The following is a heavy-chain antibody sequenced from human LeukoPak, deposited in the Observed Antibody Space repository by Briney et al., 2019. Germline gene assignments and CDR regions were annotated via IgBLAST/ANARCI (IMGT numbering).Heavy chain of an antibody. CDR2: INPNSGGT. J-gene: IGHJ4*02. D-gene: IGHD3-10*01. CDR3: ARPGSGRSHDYFDY. CDR1: GYTFTGYY. Sequence: ASVKVSCKASGYTFTGYYMHWVRQAPGQGLEWMGWINPNSGGTNYAQKFQGRVTMTTDTSTSTAYMELRSLRSDDTAVYYCARPGSGRSHDYFDYWGQGTLVTVSS. V-gene: IGHV1-2*02.